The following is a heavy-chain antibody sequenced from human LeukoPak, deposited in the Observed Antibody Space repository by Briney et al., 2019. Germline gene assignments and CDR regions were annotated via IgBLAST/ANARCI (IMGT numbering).Heavy chain of an antibody. CDR1: GFTFSSYG. Sequence: GGSLRLSCAAAGFTFSSYGMHWVRQAPGKGLEWVAVISYDGSNKYYADSVKGRFTISRDNSKNTLYLQMNSLRAEDTAVYYCAKGFGSLCRDSLAYYFDYWGQGTLVTVSS. D-gene: IGHD3-10*01. CDR3: AKGFGSLCRDSLAYYFDY. CDR2: ISYDGSNK. J-gene: IGHJ4*02. V-gene: IGHV3-30*18.